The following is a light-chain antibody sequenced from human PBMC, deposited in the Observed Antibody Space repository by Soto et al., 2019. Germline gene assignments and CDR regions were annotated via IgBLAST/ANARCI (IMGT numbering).Light chain of an antibody. CDR3: QQSYITFPIT. CDR2: AAS. Sequence: DIQMTQSPSSLSASVGDRVTITCRASQSISTYLNWYQQKVGKAPRLLIYAASSLQSGVPSRFSGSGSGTDFTLTISSLQPEDFATYYCQQSYITFPITFGQGTRLEIK. CDR1: QSISTY. V-gene: IGKV1-39*01. J-gene: IGKJ5*01.